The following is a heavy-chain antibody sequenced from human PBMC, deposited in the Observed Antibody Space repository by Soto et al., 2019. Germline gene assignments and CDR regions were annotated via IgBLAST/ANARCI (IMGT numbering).Heavy chain of an antibody. Sequence: GGSLRLSCAASGFTFSDYYMSWIRQAPGKGLEWVSYISSSGSTIYYADSVKGRFTISRDNAKNSLYLQMNSLRAEDTAVYHCARDHASRKYCGGDCYNPPGYWGQGTLVTVSS. J-gene: IGHJ4*02. D-gene: IGHD2-21*02. CDR2: ISSSGSTI. CDR1: GFTFSDYY. CDR3: ARDHASRKYCGGDCYNPPGY. V-gene: IGHV3-11*01.